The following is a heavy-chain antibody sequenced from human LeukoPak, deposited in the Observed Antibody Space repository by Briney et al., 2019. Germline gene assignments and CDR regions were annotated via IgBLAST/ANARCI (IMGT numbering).Heavy chain of an antibody. J-gene: IGHJ4*02. CDR2: ISYDGSNK. CDR3: ARVGLRYGRYYDSSGYYPLDY. D-gene: IGHD3-22*01. CDR1: GFTFSSYA. Sequence: PGGSLRLSCAASGFTFSSYAMHWVRPAPGKGLEWVAVISYDGSNKYYADSVKGRFTISRDNSKNTLYLQMNSLRAEDTAVYYCARVGLRYGRYYDSSGYYPLDYWGQGTLVTVSS. V-gene: IGHV3-30-3*01.